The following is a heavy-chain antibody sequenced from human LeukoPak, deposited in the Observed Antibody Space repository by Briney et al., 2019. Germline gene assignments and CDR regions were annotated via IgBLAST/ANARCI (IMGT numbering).Heavy chain of an antibody. V-gene: IGHV3-30*03. J-gene: IGHJ4*02. Sequence: PGGSLRLSCAASGFTFSSYDMHWVRQAPGKGLEWVAVISYDGSNKYYADSVKGRFTISRDNSKNTLYLQMNSLRAEDTAVYYCLTPLTAAAGTNDYWGQGTLVTVSS. D-gene: IGHD6-13*01. CDR1: GFTFSSYD. CDR3: LTPLTAAAGTNDY. CDR2: ISYDGSNK.